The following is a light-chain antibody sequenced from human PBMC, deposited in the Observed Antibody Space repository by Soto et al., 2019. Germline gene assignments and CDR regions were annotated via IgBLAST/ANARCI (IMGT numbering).Light chain of an antibody. CDR1: QSLLHSNGHTY. Sequence: DIVMTQSPLSLPVTAGEPASVSCRSSQSLLHSNGHTYLDWYLQKPGQSPQLLIYWGSNRASGVPDRFSGSGSGTDFTLKISRVEAEDVGVYYCMQALQTPWTFGQGTKVEIK. CDR3: MQALQTPWT. V-gene: IGKV2-28*01. CDR2: WGS. J-gene: IGKJ1*01.